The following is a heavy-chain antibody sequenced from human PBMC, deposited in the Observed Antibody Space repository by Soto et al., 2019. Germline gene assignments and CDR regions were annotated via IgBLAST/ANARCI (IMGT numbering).Heavy chain of an antibody. CDR2: INYSGNT. D-gene: IGHD1-1*01. V-gene: IGHV4-34*01. Sequence: QVQLQQWGAGLLKPSETLSLTCAVYGESLSGDYRNWIRQCPGKGLEWIGEINYSGNTNYNPALKSLVTISIDTSKNQFSLNMSAVTAADTAVYYCVRTRNLDVWGQGTTVIVSS. CDR1: GESLSGDY. J-gene: IGHJ6*02. CDR3: VRTRNLDV.